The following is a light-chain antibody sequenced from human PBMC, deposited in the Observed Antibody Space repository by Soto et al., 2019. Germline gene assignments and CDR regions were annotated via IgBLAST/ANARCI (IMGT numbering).Light chain of an antibody. CDR3: CSYAGSSPYV. Sequence: QSVLTQPASVSGSPGQSITISCSGTSSDVGSSNLVSWYQQHPGKAPKLIIFEGDRRPSGVSGRFSGSKSGNTASLTISGLQAEDEADYYCCSYAGSSPYVFGTGTKVTVL. J-gene: IGLJ1*01. CDR1: SSDVGSSNL. CDR2: EGD. V-gene: IGLV2-23*01.